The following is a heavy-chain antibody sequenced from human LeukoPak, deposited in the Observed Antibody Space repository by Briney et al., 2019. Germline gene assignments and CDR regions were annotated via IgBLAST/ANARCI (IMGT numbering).Heavy chain of an antibody. D-gene: IGHD2-2*01. V-gene: IGHV3-21*01. CDR2: ISTICSYL. Sequence: GGSLRLSCAASGFTFSSYSMNWVRQAAGKGLEWVASISTICSYLYYADSVKGRFTISRDNARNSLYLQMNSLRAEDTAVYYCARGSEVVAAVNSWFDPWGQGTLVTVSS. J-gene: IGHJ5*02. CDR3: ARGSEVVAAVNSWFDP. CDR1: GFTFSSYS.